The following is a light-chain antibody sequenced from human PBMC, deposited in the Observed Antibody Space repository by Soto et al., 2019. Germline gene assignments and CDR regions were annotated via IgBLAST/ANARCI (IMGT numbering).Light chain of an antibody. CDR2: DAS. V-gene: IGKV3-15*01. CDR3: QQYDSWPPWT. CDR1: QSVGRK. Sequence: EIEMTQSPATLSVSPGERATLSCRSSQSVGRKLAWYQQKPGQAPRLLIYDASNRAMGVPARFSGSGSGTDLTLTISSLQSEDVAVYHCQQYDSWPPWTFGQGTKGEI. J-gene: IGKJ1*01.